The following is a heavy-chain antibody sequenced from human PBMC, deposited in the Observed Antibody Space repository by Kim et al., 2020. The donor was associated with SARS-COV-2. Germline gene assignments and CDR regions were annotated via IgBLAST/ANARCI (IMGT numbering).Heavy chain of an antibody. J-gene: IGHJ6*02. Sequence: ASVKVSCKASGYTFSSYAMHWVRQAPGQRLEWMGWINAGNGDTKFSQRLQGRVTITRDASASTVYMELSSLRSEDTAVYYCARGGYCSRSSCDISAYYYYGTDVWGQGTTVTVSS. V-gene: IGHV1-3*01. CDR1: GYTFSSYA. D-gene: IGHD2-2*02. CDR2: INAGNGDT. CDR3: ARGGYCSRSSCDISAYYYYGTDV.